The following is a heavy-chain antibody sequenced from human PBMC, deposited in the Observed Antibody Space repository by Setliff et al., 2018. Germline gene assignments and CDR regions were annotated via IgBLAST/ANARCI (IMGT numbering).Heavy chain of an antibody. D-gene: IGHD3-10*01. J-gene: IGHJ1*01. CDR1: GGSISSGTYY. CDR2: ISTSGYT. V-gene: IGHV4-61*02. Sequence: PSETLSLTCTVSGGSISSGTYYWSWIRQPAGKGLEWIGRISTSGYTYYSPSLESRVAISVDTSKNQFSLKVNSVTAADTAVYYCARVDFTMLQGVLGHWGQGTLVTVSS. CDR3: ARVDFTMLQGVLGH.